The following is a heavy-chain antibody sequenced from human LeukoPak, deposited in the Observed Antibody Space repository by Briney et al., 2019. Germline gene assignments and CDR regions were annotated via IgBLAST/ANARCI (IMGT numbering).Heavy chain of an antibody. CDR1: RYTFTSYY. V-gene: IGHV1-69*13. Sequence: GASVKVSCKASRYTFTSYYMHWVRQAPGQGLEWMGGIIPIFGTANYAQKFQGRVTITADESTSTAYMELSSLRSEDTAVYYCASTPRITIFGVAQLSQYYFDYWGQGTLVTVSS. J-gene: IGHJ4*02. CDR3: ASTPRITIFGVAQLSQYYFDY. CDR2: IIPIFGTA. D-gene: IGHD3-3*01.